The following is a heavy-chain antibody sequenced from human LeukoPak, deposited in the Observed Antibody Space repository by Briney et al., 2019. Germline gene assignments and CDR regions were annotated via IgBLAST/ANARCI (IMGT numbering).Heavy chain of an antibody. Sequence: SVKVSCKASADTFSRYAISWVRHAPGQGLEWMGRIIPSLDIPNYPQKFQGRVTITADKSTSTAYMEVRSLGSEDTAVYYCARSVGGATTPRFDYWGEGTLVTVSS. J-gene: IGHJ4*02. CDR2: IIPSLDIP. CDR1: ADTFSRYA. CDR3: ARSVGGATTPRFDY. V-gene: IGHV1-69*04. D-gene: IGHD1-26*01.